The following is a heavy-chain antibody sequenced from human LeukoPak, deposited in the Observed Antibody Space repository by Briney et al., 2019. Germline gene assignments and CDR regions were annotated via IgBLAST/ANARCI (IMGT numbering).Heavy chain of an antibody. CDR1: GGTFSSYA. J-gene: IGHJ4*02. Sequence: GASVKVSCKASGGTFSSYAISWVRQAPGQGLEWMGRIIPILGIANYAQKFQGRVTITADKSTSTVYMELSSLRSEDTAVYYCARDGYSSGWYPDYWGQGTLVTVSS. CDR3: ARDGYSSGWYPDY. V-gene: IGHV1-69*04. D-gene: IGHD6-19*01. CDR2: IIPILGIA.